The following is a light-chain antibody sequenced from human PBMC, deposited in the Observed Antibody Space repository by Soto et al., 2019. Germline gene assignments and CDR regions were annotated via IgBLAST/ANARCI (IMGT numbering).Light chain of an antibody. V-gene: IGKV1-5*01. CDR2: DAS. CDR3: QQYYDFRT. CDR1: QSISTW. J-gene: IGKJ1*01. Sequence: DIQMTQSPSTLSATVGDRVTITCRASQSISTWLAWYQQKPGKAPKLLIYDASSLEVGVPSRFSGSGSRTEFTLTISSLQPDDYGTYYWQQYYDFRTFGQGTKVEI.